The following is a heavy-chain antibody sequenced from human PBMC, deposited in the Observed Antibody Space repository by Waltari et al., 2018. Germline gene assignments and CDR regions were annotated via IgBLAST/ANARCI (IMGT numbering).Heavy chain of an antibody. V-gene: IGHV3-11*01. Sequence: QVQLVESGGGLVKPGGSLRLSCAASGFTFSDYYMSWIRQAPGKGRGWVSYISSSGSTIYYADAVKGRFTISRDNAKNSLYLQMNSLRAEDTAVYYCARDPNCGGDCYDLDYWGQGTLVTVSS. CDR1: GFTFSDYY. CDR3: ARDPNCGGDCYDLDY. J-gene: IGHJ4*02. CDR2: ISSSGSTI. D-gene: IGHD2-21*01.